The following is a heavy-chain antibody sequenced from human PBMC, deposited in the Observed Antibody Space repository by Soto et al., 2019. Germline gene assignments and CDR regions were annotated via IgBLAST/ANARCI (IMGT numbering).Heavy chain of an antibody. D-gene: IGHD3-16*01. J-gene: IGHJ6*02. CDR2: MNAKSGDT. V-gene: IGHV1-8*01. CDR3: ARGNPFNYAGFDV. CDR1: GYTFSDFD. Sequence: GASVKVSCKASGYTFSDFDINGLRQASGQGPEWMGWMNAKSGDTFFAQRFQGKFNMTWDTSLSTAYMEVGSLTSDDTAMYYCARGNPFNYAGFDVWGQGTTVTVSS.